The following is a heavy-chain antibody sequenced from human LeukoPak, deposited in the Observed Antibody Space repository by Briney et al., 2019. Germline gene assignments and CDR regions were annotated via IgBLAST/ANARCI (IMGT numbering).Heavy chain of an antibody. V-gene: IGHV3-21*01. D-gene: IGHD3-10*01. CDR3: ARDVLMVRGVFDY. Sequence: GGSLRLSCAPSGFTFSTYSMNWVRQAPGKGLEWVSSISSSSSYIYYADSVKGRFTISRDNAKNSLYLQMNSLRAEDTAVYYCARDVLMVRGVFDYWGQGTLVTVSS. CDR2: ISSSSSYI. CDR1: GFTFSTYS. J-gene: IGHJ4*02.